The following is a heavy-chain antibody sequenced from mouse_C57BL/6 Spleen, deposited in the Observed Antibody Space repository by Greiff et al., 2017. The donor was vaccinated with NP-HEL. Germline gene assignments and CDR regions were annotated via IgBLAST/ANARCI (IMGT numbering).Heavy chain of an antibody. Sequence: QVHVKQSGAELVKPGASVKLSCKASGYTFTEYTIHWVKQRSGQGLEWIGWFYPGSGSIKYNEKFKDKATLTADKSSSTVYMELSRLTSEDSAVYFCARHEGGAYYSNYLYAMDYWGQGTSVTVSS. CDR2: FYPGSGSI. J-gene: IGHJ4*01. CDR1: GYTFTEYT. D-gene: IGHD2-5*01. V-gene: IGHV1-62-2*01. CDR3: ARHEGGAYYSNYLYAMDY.